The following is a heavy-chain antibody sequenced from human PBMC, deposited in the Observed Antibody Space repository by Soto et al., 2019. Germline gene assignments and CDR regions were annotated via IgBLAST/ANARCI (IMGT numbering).Heavy chain of an antibody. Sequence: QVQLVQSGGVVKKPGASVKVSCTASGYTFTSDGISWVRQAPGQGLEWMGWINAYNGNTNYAQKVQGRVTMTTDTSTSTAFMELRSLVSDATSVYYCARDVGYGLIDGWGQGTLVTVSS. CDR3: ARDVGYGLIDG. D-gene: IGHD5-18*01. J-gene: IGHJ4*02. CDR1: GYTFTSDG. V-gene: IGHV1-18*01. CDR2: INAYNGNT.